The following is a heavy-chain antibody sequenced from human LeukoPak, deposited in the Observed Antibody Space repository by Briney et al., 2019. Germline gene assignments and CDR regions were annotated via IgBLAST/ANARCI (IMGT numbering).Heavy chain of an antibody. V-gene: IGHV4-39*06. CDR2: IYYSGRT. D-gene: IGHD2-15*01. CDR3: ARRHEKVARAGESVPSYYYIDV. J-gene: IGHJ6*03. Sequence: SETLSLTCTVSGGSISSSSYYWGWIRQPPRKGLEWIGSIYYSGRTYYNPSLKTRVPISVTTPKTQFALKLTSVTAGDPAVYYCARRHEKVARAGESVPSYYYIDVWGKGTTVTVSS. CDR1: GGSISSSSYY.